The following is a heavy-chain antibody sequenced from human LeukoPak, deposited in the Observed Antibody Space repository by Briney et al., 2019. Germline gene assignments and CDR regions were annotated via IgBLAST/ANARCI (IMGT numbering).Heavy chain of an antibody. CDR3: ARYSSHSQRDWFDP. V-gene: IGHV4-34*01. D-gene: IGHD6-13*01. J-gene: IGHJ5*02. CDR2: INHSGST. Sequence: PSETLSLTCAVYGGSFSGYYWSWIRQPPGKGLEWIGEINHSGSTNYNPPLKSRVTISVDTSKNQFSLKLSSVTAADTAVYYCARYSSHSQRDWFDPWGQGTLVTVSS. CDR1: GGSFSGYY.